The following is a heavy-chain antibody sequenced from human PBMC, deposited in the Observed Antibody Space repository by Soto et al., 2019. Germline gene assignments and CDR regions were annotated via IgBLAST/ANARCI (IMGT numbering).Heavy chain of an antibody. D-gene: IGHD4-4*01. V-gene: IGHV4-39*01. CDR2: IYNSGST. Sequence: QLQLQESGPGLVKPSETLSLTCTVSAGSISRSSYYWGWIRQPPGKGLEWIGSIYNSGSTYYNPSLKSRVTISLDTSKNQFSLKLSSVTAADTAVYYCAGRIRGSRGLYSNDPYYYYMDVWGKGTTVTVSS. CDR3: AGRIRGSRGLYSNDPYYYYMDV. CDR1: AGSISRSSYY. J-gene: IGHJ6*03.